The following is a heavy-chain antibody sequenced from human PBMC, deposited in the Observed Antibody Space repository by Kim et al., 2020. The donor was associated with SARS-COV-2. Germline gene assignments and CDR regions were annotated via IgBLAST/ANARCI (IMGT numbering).Heavy chain of an antibody. V-gene: IGHV3-21*01. CDR2: ISSSSSYI. CDR3: ARAMDPYYDSSGYSY. D-gene: IGHD3-22*01. CDR1: GFTFSSYS. J-gene: IGHJ4*02. Sequence: GGSLRLSCAASGFTFSSYSMNWVRQAPGKGLEWVSSISSSSSYIYYADSVKGRFTISRDNAKNSLYLQMNSLRAEDTAVYYCARAMDPYYDSSGYSYWGQGTLVTVSS.